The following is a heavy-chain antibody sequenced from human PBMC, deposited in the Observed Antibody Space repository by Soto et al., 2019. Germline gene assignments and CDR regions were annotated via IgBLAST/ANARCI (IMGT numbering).Heavy chain of an antibody. CDR2: IYWDDDK. CDR3: AHSWEVSKRYDFWSGYYAGWFDP. CDR1: GFSLSTSGVG. V-gene: IGHV2-5*02. J-gene: IGHJ5*02. D-gene: IGHD3-3*01. Sequence: QITLKESGPTLVNPTQTLTLTCTFSGFSLSTSGVGVGWIRQPPGKALEWLALIYWDDDKRYSPSLKSRLPITKDTSKNQVVLTMTNMDPVDTATYYCAHSWEVSKRYDFWSGYYAGWFDPWGQGTLVTVSS.